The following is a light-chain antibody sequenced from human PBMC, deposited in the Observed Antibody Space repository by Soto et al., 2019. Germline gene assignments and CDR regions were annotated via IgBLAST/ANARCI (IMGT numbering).Light chain of an antibody. CDR3: TSFAGTNNMGV. J-gene: IGLJ2*01. CDR1: SNDVGVYNY. V-gene: IGLV2-8*01. Sequence: QSVLTQPPSASGSPGQSVTISCTGTSNDVGVYNYVSWYQQHPGKAPKLLIYDVIKRPSGVPDRFSGSKSGNTASLTVSGLQAEDEAEYYCTSFAGTNNMGVFGGGTKLTVL. CDR2: DVI.